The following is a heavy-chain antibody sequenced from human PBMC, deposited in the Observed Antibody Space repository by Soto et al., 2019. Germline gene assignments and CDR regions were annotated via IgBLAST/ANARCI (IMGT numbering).Heavy chain of an antibody. CDR3: ARHRGASVYYYYMDV. Sequence: SETLSLTCTVSGDSISTSDYYWGWLRQPPGKGLEWIGSINYSGRTHYNPSLKSRVTISEDTSKNQFSLKLSSVTAADTAVYFCARHRGASVYYYYMDVWGKGTTVTVSS. D-gene: IGHD3-10*01. CDR2: INYSGRT. J-gene: IGHJ6*03. CDR1: GDSISTSDYY. V-gene: IGHV4-39*01.